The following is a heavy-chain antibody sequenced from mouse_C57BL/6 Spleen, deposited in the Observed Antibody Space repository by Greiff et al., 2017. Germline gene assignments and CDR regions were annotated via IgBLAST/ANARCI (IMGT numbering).Heavy chain of an antibody. CDR1: GYTFTDYE. J-gene: IGHJ3*01. CDR3: TRASSGPAWFAY. CDR2: IDPETGGT. Sequence: QVQLQQSGAELVRPGASVTLSCKASGYTFTDYEMHWVKQTPVHGLEWIGAIDPETGGTAYNQKFKGKAILTADKSSSTAYMELRSLTSEDSAVYYCTRASSGPAWFAYWGQGTLVTVSA. V-gene: IGHV1-15*01. D-gene: IGHD3-2*02.